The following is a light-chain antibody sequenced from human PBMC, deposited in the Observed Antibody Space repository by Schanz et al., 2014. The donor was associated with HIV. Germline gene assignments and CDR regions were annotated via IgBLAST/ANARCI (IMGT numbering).Light chain of an antibody. V-gene: IGLV2-14*03. CDR2: DVN. CDR1: SGDFGGYRY. CDR3: SSFTSSNTWV. Sequence: QSVLTQSASVSGSPGQSITISCTGSSGDFGGYRYVSWYQQHPGKAPKVLIYDVNNRPSGVSSRFSGSKSGNTASLTISGLQAEDEADYHCSSFTSSNTWVFGGGTKLTVL. J-gene: IGLJ3*02.